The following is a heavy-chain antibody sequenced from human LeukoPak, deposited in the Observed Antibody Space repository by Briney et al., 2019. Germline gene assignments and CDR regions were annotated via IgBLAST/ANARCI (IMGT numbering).Heavy chain of an antibody. D-gene: IGHD3-10*01. J-gene: IGHJ4*02. CDR2: ISYDGSNK. Sequence: GRSLRLSCAASGFTFSSYAMHWVRQAPGKGLGWVGVISYDGSNKYYADSVKGRFTISRDNSKNTLYLQMNSLRAEDTAVYYCARAPDSITMVRGVGGYFYYWGQGTLVTVSS. CDR1: GFTFSSYA. V-gene: IGHV3-30*04. CDR3: ARAPDSITMVRGVGGYFYY.